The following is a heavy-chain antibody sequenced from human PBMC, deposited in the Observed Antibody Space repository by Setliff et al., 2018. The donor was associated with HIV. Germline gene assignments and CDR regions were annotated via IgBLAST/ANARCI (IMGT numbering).Heavy chain of an antibody. Sequence: PGGSLRLSCAASGFTFSSYGMHWVRQAPGKGLEWVAVISYDGSNKYYADSVQGRFTLSRDNTKNTLYLQMDSLRPEDTAVYYCARPRLYGTALDLWGQGTLVTVSS. V-gene: IGHV3-30*03. CDR3: ARPRLYGTALDL. J-gene: IGHJ5*02. CDR1: GFTFSSYG. CDR2: ISYDGSNK. D-gene: IGHD3-10*01.